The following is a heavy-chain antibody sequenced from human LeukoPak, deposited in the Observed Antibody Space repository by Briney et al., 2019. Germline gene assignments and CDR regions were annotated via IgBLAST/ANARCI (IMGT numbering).Heavy chain of an antibody. CDR3: AKGSLEMATVDFEF. V-gene: IGHV3-9*01. CDR2: INWSSKMV. Sequence: GGSLRLSCAASGFDLGNYAMHWVRQAPGKGLQWVSGINWSSKMVAYAASVKGRFTISGDNAKNSLYLQMNSLTSEDTAFYFCAKGSLEMATVDFEFWGQGTLVTVSS. D-gene: IGHD5-24*01. CDR1: GFDLGNYA. J-gene: IGHJ4*02.